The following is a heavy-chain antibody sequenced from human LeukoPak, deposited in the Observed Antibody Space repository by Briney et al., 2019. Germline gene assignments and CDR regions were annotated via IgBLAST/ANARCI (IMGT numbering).Heavy chain of an antibody. D-gene: IGHD2-15*01. CDR1: GYTFTTFG. J-gene: IGHJ4*02. V-gene: IGHV1-18*01. CDR2: INGYNGYT. Sequence: ASVKVSCKTSGYTFTTFGITWLRQAPGQGLEWMGWINGYNGYTNYAQRFQGRVSMTTDTSTSTAYMELGSLSSDDTAVYYCARNTSTTHYDYWGQGTLVTVSS. CDR3: ARNTSTTHYDY.